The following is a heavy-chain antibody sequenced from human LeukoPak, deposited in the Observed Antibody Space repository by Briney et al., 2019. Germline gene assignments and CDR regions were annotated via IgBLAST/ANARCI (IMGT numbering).Heavy chain of an antibody. CDR1: GGSISSYY. Sequence: PSETLSLTCTVSGGSISSYYWSWIRQPPGKGLEWIGYIYYSGSTNYNPSLKSRVTISVDTSKNQFSLKLSSVTAADTAVYYCAREPDSSSSFDYWGQGTLVTVSS. CDR3: AREPDSSSSFDY. V-gene: IGHV4-59*12. J-gene: IGHJ4*02. CDR2: IYYSGST. D-gene: IGHD6-6*01.